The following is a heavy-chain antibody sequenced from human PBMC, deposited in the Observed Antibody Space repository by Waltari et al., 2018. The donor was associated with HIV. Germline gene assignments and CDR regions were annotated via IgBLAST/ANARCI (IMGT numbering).Heavy chain of an antibody. V-gene: IGHV3-30*04. CDR1: GITFSSYA. D-gene: IGHD3-22*01. Sequence: QVQLVDSGGGVVQPGRSLRLSCAASGITFSSYALTWVRQLPGKGLEWVALISNDGSRTYYADSVKGRFTISRDNSKNTVFLQMNSLRAEDTAVYYCARGADRNYFDSSGFDYWGQGTLVTVSS. CDR3: ARGADRNYFDSSGFDY. CDR2: ISNDGSRT. J-gene: IGHJ4*02.